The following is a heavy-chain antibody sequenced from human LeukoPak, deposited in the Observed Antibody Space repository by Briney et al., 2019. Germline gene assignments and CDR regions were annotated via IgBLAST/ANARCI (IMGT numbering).Heavy chain of an antibody. V-gene: IGHV4-34*01. D-gene: IGHD3-10*01. J-gene: IGHJ4*02. CDR3: ARGYASGSYYHY. Sequence: SETLSLTCAVYGWSFSGSYWIWIRQPPCKGLEWIGEINRGGSTNYNPPPKSRVTMSVDTSKNQFSLKVSSVTAADTAVYYCARGYASGSYYHYWGQGTLVTVSS. CDR2: INRGGST. CDR1: GWSFSGSY.